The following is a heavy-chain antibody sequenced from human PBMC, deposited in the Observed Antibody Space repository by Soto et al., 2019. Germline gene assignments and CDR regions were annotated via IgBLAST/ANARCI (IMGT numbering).Heavy chain of an antibody. V-gene: IGHV3-53*02. CDR3: ARARRSSTYDYYGMDV. Sequence: EVQLVETGGGLIQPGGSLRLSCAASGFTVSSNYMSWVRQAPGKGLEWVSVIYSGGSTYYADSVKGRFTISRDNSKNTLYLQMNSLRSEDTAVYYCARARRSSTYDYYGMDVWGQGTTVTVSS. CDR1: GFTVSSNY. D-gene: IGHD3-10*01. CDR2: IYSGGST. J-gene: IGHJ6*02.